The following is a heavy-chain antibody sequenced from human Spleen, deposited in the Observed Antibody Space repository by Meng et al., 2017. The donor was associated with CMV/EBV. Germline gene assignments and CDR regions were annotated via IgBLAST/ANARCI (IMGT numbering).Heavy chain of an antibody. D-gene: IGHD3-10*01. CDR3: ARDYYYGSGSYYY. CDR1: GFTFSTYW. Sequence: GESLKISCAASGFTFSTYWMHWVRQAPGKGLVWVSVINSDGSSTSYADSVKGRFTISRDNAKNSLYLQMNSLRADDTAVYYFARDYYYGSGSYYYWGQGTLVTVSS. CDR2: INSDGSST. V-gene: IGHV3-74*01. J-gene: IGHJ4*02.